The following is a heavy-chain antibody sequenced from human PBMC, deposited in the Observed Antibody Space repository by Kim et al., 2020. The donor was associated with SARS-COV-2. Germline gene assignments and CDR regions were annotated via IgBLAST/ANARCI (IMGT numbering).Heavy chain of an antibody. D-gene: IGHD3-16*01. Sequence: GGSLRLSCAASGFTFSSYWMSWVRQAPGKGLEWVANIKQDGSEKYYVDSVKGRFTISRDNAKNSLYLQMNSLRAEDTAVYYCARDIIRLGELWVRYYYGMDVWGQGTTVTVSS. V-gene: IGHV3-7*01. CDR2: IKQDGSEK. J-gene: IGHJ6*02. CDR1: GFTFSSYW. CDR3: ARDIIRLGELWVRYYYGMDV.